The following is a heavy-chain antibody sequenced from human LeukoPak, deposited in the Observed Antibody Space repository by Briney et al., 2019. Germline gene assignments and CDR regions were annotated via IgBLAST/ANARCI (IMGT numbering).Heavy chain of an antibody. J-gene: IGHJ6*02. D-gene: IGHD2-2*02. Sequence: SETLSLACAVHGGSFSGYLWSWIRQSPGKGLEWIGESTYSGSTNYNPSLKSRVTISVDTSKNLFSLNLTSVTAADTAVYYCTRSGLTGMRKYPRTPSYYSGVDVWGQGTAVAVSS. CDR1: GGSFSGYL. CDR3: TRSGLTGMRKYPRTPSYYSGVDV. V-gene: IGHV4-34*01. CDR2: STYSGST.